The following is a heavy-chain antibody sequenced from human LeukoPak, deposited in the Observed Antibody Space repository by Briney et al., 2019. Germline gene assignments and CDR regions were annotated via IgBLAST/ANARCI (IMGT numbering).Heavy chain of an antibody. CDR2: INHSGST. J-gene: IGHJ6*03. CDR3: ARGRLNYDILTGYYGSYYYMDV. V-gene: IGHV4-34*01. D-gene: IGHD3-9*01. CDR1: GGSFSGYY. Sequence: SETLSLTCAVYGGSFSGYYWSWIRQPPGKGLEWIGEINHSGSTNCNPSLKSRVTISVDTCKNQFSLKLSSVTAADTAVYYCARGRLNYDILTGYYGSYYYMDVWGKGTTVTVSS.